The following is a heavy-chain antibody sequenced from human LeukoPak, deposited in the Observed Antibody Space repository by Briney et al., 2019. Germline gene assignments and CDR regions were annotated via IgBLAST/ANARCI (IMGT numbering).Heavy chain of an antibody. CDR3: ARGRYYFDSSGAFY. CDR1: GGSFSGYY. J-gene: IGHJ4*02. CDR2: IMYDGGG. D-gene: IGHD3-22*01. Sequence: PSETLSLTCAVHGGSFSGYYWSWIRHPPGKGLEWIGEIMYDGGGNYHPSLKSRVSMSVDTSKNQFSLKMTSVTAADTAVYYCARGRYYFDSSGAFYWGQGTLVTVSS. V-gene: IGHV4-34*01.